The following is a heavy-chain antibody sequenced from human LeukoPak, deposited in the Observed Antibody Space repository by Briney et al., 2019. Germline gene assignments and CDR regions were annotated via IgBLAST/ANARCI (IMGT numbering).Heavy chain of an antibody. CDR2: IIPILGIA. J-gene: IGHJ5*02. CDR1: GGTFSSYT. CDR3: ARAVWVVYTAMDGYNWFDP. D-gene: IGHD5-18*01. V-gene: IGHV1-69*02. Sequence: SVKVSCKASGGTFSSYTISWVRQAPGQGLEWMGRIIPILGIANYAQKFQGRVTITADKSTSTVYMELSSLRSEDTAGYYCARAVWVVYTAMDGYNWFDPWGQGTLVTVSS.